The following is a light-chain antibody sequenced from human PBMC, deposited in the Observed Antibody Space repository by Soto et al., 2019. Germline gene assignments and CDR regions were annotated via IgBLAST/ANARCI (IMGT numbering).Light chain of an antibody. CDR3: QQIYSIPIT. J-gene: IGKJ5*01. CDR1: QSIISD. CDR2: AAS. V-gene: IGKV1-39*01. Sequence: DIQMTQSPFSLSASLADRVTITCRTSQSIISDLNWYQQKAGKAPKLLIYAASSLQSGVPSRFSGSGSGTHFTLTISSLQPEDFATYYCQQIYSIPITFGQGTRLEI.